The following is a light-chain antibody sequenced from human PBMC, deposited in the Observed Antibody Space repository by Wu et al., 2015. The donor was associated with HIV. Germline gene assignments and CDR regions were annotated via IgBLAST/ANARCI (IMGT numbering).Light chain of an antibody. CDR2: GAS. CDR3: QQYGSSPPLT. CDR1: QSVTNSY. V-gene: IGKV3-20*01. Sequence: EIVLTQSPGTLSLSPGERATLSCRASQSVTNSYLAWYQQKPGQAPSLLIYGASSRATGIPDRFSGSGSGTDFTLTIGRLEPEDFAVYYCQQYGSSPPLTFGGGTKVEIK. J-gene: IGKJ4*01.